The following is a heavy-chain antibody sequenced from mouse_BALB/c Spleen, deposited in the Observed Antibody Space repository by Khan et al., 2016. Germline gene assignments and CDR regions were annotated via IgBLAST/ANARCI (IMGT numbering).Heavy chain of an antibody. CDR1: GFTIKDTY. J-gene: IGHJ4*01. D-gene: IGHD2-5*01. Sequence: VQLQQPGAELVKAGASIKLSCTASGFTIKDTYLHWVRQRPEQGLEWIGRIDPTKGNTKYESKFQGKATITSDTSTNTVYLQLRSLTSDDTAVFYCVSTSNFAFDYWGHGTSVTFSS. CDR3: VSTSNFAFDY. V-gene: IGHV14-3*02. CDR2: IDPTKGNT.